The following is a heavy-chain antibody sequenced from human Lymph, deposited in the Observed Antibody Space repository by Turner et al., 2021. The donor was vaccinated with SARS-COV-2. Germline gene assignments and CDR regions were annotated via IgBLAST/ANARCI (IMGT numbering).Heavy chain of an antibody. CDR1: GFTFSHYW. V-gene: IGHV3-7*01. Sequence: EVQLVVSGGGLVQHGGSLSLTCAASGFTFSHYWMRWVRKAPGKGREWVANIKQDGSEKYYVDSVKGRFTISRDNAKNSLFLQMNSLRAEDTAVYYCARMGSSSWYFDYWGQGTLVTVSS. CDR2: IKQDGSEK. J-gene: IGHJ4*02. CDR3: ARMGSSSWYFDY. D-gene: IGHD1-26*01.